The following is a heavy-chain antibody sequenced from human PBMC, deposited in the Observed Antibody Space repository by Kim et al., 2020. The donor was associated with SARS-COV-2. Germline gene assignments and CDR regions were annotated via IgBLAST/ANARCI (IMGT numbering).Heavy chain of an antibody. V-gene: IGHV3-74*01. D-gene: IGHD6-13*01. Sequence: GGSLRLSCVASGFTFGSHWMHWVRQAPGKGLVWVSRIKYDGSYSEYADSLKGRFIISRDNSKNTLYLQINSLRGEDTAVYYCARDKRVGISGTELDYWGQGTLVIASS. CDR1: GFTFGSHW. CDR3: ARDKRVGISGTELDY. J-gene: IGHJ4*02. CDR2: IKYDGSYS.